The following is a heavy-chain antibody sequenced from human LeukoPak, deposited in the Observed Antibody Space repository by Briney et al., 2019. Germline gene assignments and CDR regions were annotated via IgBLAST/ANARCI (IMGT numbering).Heavy chain of an antibody. V-gene: IGHV3-20*04. D-gene: IGHD5-12*01. Sequence: GGSLRLSCAASGFIFDDYGMSWVRQAPGKGLEWVSGINWNGGSTGYVDSVKGRFTISRDNAKNSLYLQMNSLRAEDTALYYCARGGYSGPSDIWGQGTMVNVSS. J-gene: IGHJ3*02. CDR3: ARGGYSGPSDI. CDR2: INWNGGST. CDR1: GFIFDDYG.